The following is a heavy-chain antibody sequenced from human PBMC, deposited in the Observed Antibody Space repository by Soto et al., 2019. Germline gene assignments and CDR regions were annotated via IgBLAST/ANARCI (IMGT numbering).Heavy chain of an antibody. D-gene: IGHD4-17*01. V-gene: IGHV4-30-4*08. CDR1: GASISNANYY. Sequence: QVQLQQSGPGLVKPSQTLSLICTVSGASISNANYYWSWIRQPPGKGLEWIGNINYSGTPYLNPSLGSRVTVSVDTSNNQFSLRLSSATAADTAVYFCARVTRDFGDYEVYGVEAFDLWGQGTMVTVSP. CDR3: ARVTRDFGDYEVYGVEAFDL. J-gene: IGHJ3*01. CDR2: INYSGTP.